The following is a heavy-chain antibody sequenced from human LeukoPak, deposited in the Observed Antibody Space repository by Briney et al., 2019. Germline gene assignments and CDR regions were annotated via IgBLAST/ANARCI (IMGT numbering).Heavy chain of an antibody. V-gene: IGHV1-69*13. D-gene: IGHD1-26*01. CDR1: GGTFSSYA. CDR2: IIPVFGTA. Sequence: SVKVSCKASGGTFSSYAISWVRQAPGQGLEWMGGIIPVFGTANYAQKFQGRVTITADESTSTAYMELSSLRSEDTAVYYCASRGGSYHDAFDIWGQGTMVTVSS. J-gene: IGHJ3*02. CDR3: ASRGGSYHDAFDI.